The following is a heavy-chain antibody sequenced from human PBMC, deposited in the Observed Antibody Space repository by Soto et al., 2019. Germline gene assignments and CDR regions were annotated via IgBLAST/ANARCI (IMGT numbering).Heavy chain of an antibody. V-gene: IGHV2-5*02. Sequence: QITLKESGPTLVKPTQTLTLTCTFSGFSLSTSGVGVGWSRQPPGKALELLAIIYWDDDKRYSPSLKSRLTITKDTSKDHVVLTMTNMDPVDTATYVCAHSLIGYYYDSSGSNWFDPWGQGTLVTVSS. CDR1: GFSLSTSGVG. J-gene: IGHJ5*02. CDR2: IYWDDDK. D-gene: IGHD3-22*01. CDR3: AHSLIGYYYDSSGSNWFDP.